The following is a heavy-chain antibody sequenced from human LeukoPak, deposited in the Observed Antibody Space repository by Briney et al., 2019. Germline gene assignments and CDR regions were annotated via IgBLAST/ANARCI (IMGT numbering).Heavy chain of an antibody. J-gene: IGHJ3*02. Sequence: PSETLSLTCTVSGGSISSSSYYWGWIRQPPGKGLEWIGSIYYSGSTYYNPSLKSRVTISVDTSKNQFSLKLSSVTAADTAVYYCARVSYYYDSSGYYSTTDAFDIWGQGTMVTVSS. CDR2: IYYSGST. D-gene: IGHD3-22*01. CDR1: GGSISSSSYY. CDR3: ARVSYYYDSSGYYSTTDAFDI. V-gene: IGHV4-39*07.